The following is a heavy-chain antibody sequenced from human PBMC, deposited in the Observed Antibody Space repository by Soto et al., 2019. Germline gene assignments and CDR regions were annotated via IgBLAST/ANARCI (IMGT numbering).Heavy chain of an antibody. CDR3: AKYSEYSGYDGTYFDY. Sequence: EVQLLESGGGLVQPGGSLRLSCAASGFTFGTYAMSWVRQAPGKGLDWVSTISGGGGSTYYADSVKGRFTISRDNSKSTLYLQMNSLRAEDTAVYYCAKYSEYSGYDGTYFDYWGQGSLVTVSS. V-gene: IGHV3-23*01. D-gene: IGHD5-12*01. CDR2: ISGGGGST. J-gene: IGHJ4*02. CDR1: GFTFGTYA.